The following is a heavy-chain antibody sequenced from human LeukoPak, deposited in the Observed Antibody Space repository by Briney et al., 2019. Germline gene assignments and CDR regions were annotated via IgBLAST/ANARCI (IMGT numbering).Heavy chain of an antibody. CDR3: ARDGGRGYCSGGSCYYSLYGMDV. V-gene: IGHV3-48*04. Sequence: GGSLRLSCAASGFTFSSYSMNWVRQAPGKGLEWVSYISSSSSTIYYADSVKGRFTISRDNAKNTLYLQMNSLRAEDTAVYYCARDGGRGYCSGGSCYYSLYGMDVWGQGTTVTVSS. CDR2: ISSSSSTI. D-gene: IGHD2-15*01. J-gene: IGHJ6*02. CDR1: GFTFSSYS.